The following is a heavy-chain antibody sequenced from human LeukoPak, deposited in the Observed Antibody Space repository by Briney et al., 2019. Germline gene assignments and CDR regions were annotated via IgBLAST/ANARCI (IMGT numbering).Heavy chain of an antibody. D-gene: IGHD3-10*01. CDR1: GGSISSGGYY. CDR3: ARDFADYYGSGSYPDY. Sequence: SQTLSLTCTVSGGSISSGGYYWSWIRQPPGKGLEWIGYIYHSGSTYYNPSLKSRVTISVDTSKNQFSLKLSSVTAADTAVYYCARDFADYYGSGSYPDYWGQGALVTVSS. V-gene: IGHV4-30-2*01. CDR2: IYHSGST. J-gene: IGHJ4*02.